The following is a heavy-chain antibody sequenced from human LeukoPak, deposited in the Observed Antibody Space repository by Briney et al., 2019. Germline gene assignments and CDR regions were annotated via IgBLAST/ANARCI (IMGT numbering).Heavy chain of an antibody. Sequence: ASVKVSCKASGYTFTSYGISWVRQAPGQGLEWIGWISAYNGNTNYAQKLQGRVTMTTDTSTSTAYMELRSLRSDDTAVYYCARGHRIAAAGTDFDYWGQGTLVTVSS. D-gene: IGHD6-13*01. J-gene: IGHJ4*02. CDR2: ISAYNGNT. CDR3: ARGHRIAAAGTDFDY. V-gene: IGHV1-18*01. CDR1: GYTFTSYG.